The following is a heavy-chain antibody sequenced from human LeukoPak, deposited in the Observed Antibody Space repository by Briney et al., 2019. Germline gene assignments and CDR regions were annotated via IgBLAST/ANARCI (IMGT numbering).Heavy chain of an antibody. Sequence: PSETLSLTCAVYGGSFSGHSWSWIRQPPGKGLEWIGEVIHGGSTNYNPSLKSRVTISVDTSKNQFSLQLNSVTPEDTAVYYCARDSSSAGRNWFGPWGQGTLVTVSS. D-gene: IGHD6-6*01. CDR3: ARDSSSAGRNWFGP. V-gene: IGHV4-34*12. CDR1: GGSFSGHS. J-gene: IGHJ5*02. CDR2: VIHGGST.